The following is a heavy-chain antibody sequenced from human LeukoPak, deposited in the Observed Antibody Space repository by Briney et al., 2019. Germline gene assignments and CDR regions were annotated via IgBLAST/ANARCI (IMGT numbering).Heavy chain of an antibody. Sequence: SETLSLTCAVYGGSFSGYYWSWIRQPPGKGLEWIGEINHSGSTNYNPSLKSRVTISVDTSKNQFSLKLSSVTAADTAVYYCARAVGYSNYYYYYYGMDVWGQGTTVTVSS. CDR1: GGSFSGYY. V-gene: IGHV4-34*01. CDR3: ARAVGYSNYYYYYYGMDV. J-gene: IGHJ6*02. D-gene: IGHD4-11*01. CDR2: INHSGST.